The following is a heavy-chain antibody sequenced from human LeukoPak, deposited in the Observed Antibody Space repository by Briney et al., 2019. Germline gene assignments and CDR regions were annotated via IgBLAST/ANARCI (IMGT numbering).Heavy chain of an antibody. D-gene: IGHD6-19*01. CDR1: VFTFGDYA. V-gene: IGHV3-49*04. J-gene: IGHJ4*02. CDR3: TRDTGYRSTH. Sequence: GGSLRHSCTASVFTFGDYAMSWVRQPPGKGLEWVGFIRSKAYGGTREYAASVKGRCIISRDDSKSIAHLQMNSLKSEDTAVYYCTRDTGYRSTHWGQGTLVTVS. CDR2: IRSKAYGGTR.